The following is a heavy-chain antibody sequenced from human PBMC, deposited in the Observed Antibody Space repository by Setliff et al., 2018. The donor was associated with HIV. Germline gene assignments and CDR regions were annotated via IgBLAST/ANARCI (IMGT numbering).Heavy chain of an antibody. V-gene: IGHV4-34*01. J-gene: IGHJ6*03. D-gene: IGHD3-22*01. CDR1: YY. CDR3: ARRRSPPSGFYSKYYMDV. CDR2: INHSGST. Sequence: YYWGWIRQPPGKGLEWIGEINHSGSTNYNPSLKSRVTISVDTSKNQFSLKLTSVTAADTAVYYCARRRSPPSGFYSKYYMDVWGKGTTVTVSS.